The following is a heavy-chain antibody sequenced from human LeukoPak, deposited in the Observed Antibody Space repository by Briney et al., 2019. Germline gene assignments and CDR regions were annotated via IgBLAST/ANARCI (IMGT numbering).Heavy chain of an antibody. D-gene: IGHD4-11*01. J-gene: IGHJ3*01. V-gene: IGHV3-30*18. CDR1: GFTFNNYG. CDR3: TKEVADYDGFDF. Sequence: GRSLRLSCAASGFTFNNYGMHWVRQAPGKGLEWVAVIARDGHVKYYVGSVKGRFTLSRDNSKNTLHLQMNSLITEDTAVYYCTKEVADYDGFDFWGQGTRVTVSS. CDR2: IARDGHVK.